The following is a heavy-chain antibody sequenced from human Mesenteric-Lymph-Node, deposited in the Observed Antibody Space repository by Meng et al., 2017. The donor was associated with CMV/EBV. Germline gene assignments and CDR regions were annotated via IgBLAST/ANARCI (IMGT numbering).Heavy chain of an antibody. CDR2: IYYSGST. D-gene: IGHD2/OR15-2a*01. J-gene: IGHJ4*02. V-gene: IGHV4-61*01. CDR1: GYSISSGYY. CDR3: AGLIVGNGGRGH. Sequence: SETLSLTCTVSGYSISSGYYWGWIRQPPGTGLEWIGYIYYSGSTNYNPSLKSRVTISVDTSKNQFSLNLNSATAADTALYYCAGLIVGNGGRGHWGQGTLVTVSS.